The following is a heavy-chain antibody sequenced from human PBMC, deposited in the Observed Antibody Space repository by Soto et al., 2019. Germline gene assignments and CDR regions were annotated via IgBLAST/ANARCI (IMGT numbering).Heavy chain of an antibody. CDR1: GYTFTSYA. CDR2: INAGNGNT. CDR3: ARDFGGSVAPDAYFDY. D-gene: IGHD3-10*01. V-gene: IGHV1-3*01. J-gene: IGHJ4*02. Sequence: ASVKVSCKASGYTFTSYAMHWVRQAPGQRLEWMGWINAGNGNTKYSQKFQGRVTITRDTSASTAYMELSSLRSEDTAVYYCARDFGGSVAPDAYFDYWGQGTLVTVSS.